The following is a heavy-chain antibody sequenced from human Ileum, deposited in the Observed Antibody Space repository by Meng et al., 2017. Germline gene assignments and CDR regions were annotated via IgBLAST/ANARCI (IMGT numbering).Heavy chain of an antibody. V-gene: IGHV4-34*01. Sequence: QLQLMRRGAGMLKPSETLSITCNVYGDSFTDYYWNWIHQPPGKGLEWIGEIHYRGRTNYNPSLARRVTISEDTSQKQFSLRLSSVTAADPAVYYCARRIRGGSYLGWGQGTLVTVSS. CDR3: ARRIRGGSYLG. J-gene: IGHJ4*02. CDR2: IHYRGRT. D-gene: IGHD2-15*01. CDR1: GDSFTDYY.